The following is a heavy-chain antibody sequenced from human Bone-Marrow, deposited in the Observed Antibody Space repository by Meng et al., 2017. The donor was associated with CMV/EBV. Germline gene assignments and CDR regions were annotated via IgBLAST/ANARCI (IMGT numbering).Heavy chain of an antibody. J-gene: IGHJ4*02. D-gene: IGHD3-22*01. Sequence: SVKVSCKASGDSFSTYTINWVRQDTGQGLKWMGGIISISGSANYAQKFQGRVTITTDESTSTAYMVLSSLRSEDTAVYYCASTATMIVVVFVYWCQGTLVTVSS. V-gene: IGHV1-69*05. CDR1: GDSFSTYT. CDR3: ASTATMIVVVFVY. CDR2: IISISGSA.